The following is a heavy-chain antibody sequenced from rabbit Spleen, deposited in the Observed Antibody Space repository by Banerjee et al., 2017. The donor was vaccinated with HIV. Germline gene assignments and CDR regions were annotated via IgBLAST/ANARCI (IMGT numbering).Heavy chain of an antibody. CDR2: IEADGSGFT. J-gene: IGHJ6*01. CDR3: ATDTSSSLSSYGMDL. V-gene: IGHV1S40*01. Sequence: QSLEESGVGLVQPGESLTLSCKASGFDFNSYYMTWVRQAPGKGLEWIACIEADGSGFTYFATWAKGRFTCSNTSSTTVTLQLTRLTAADTATYFCATDTSSSLSSYGMDLWGQGTLVTVS. CDR1: GFDFNSYY. D-gene: IGHD1-1*01.